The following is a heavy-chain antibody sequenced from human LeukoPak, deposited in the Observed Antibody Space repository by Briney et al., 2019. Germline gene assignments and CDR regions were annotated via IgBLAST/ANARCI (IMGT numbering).Heavy chain of an antibody. CDR3: ARVSSIAARPSYYFDY. J-gene: IGHJ4*02. Sequence: GSLRLSCAASGFTVSSNYMSWVRQAPGKGLEWVSVIYSGGSTYYADSVKGRFTISRDNSKNTLYLQMNSLRAEDTAVYYCARVSSIAARPSYYFDYWGQGTLVTVSS. D-gene: IGHD6-6*01. V-gene: IGHV3-53*01. CDR2: IYSGGST. CDR1: GFTVSSNY.